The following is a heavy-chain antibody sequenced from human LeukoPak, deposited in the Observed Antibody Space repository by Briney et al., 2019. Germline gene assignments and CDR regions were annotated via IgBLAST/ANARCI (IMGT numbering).Heavy chain of an antibody. Sequence: GGSLRLSCAASGFTFSTYAMRWVRQAPGKGLKWVSSITGSGGSTYYADSVKGRFTTSRDNSKNTLYLQVNSLRAEDTAVYYCARGQSMPLPYFDYWGQGTLVTVSS. D-gene: IGHD2/OR15-2a*01. CDR2: ITGSGGST. V-gene: IGHV3-23*01. J-gene: IGHJ4*02. CDR3: ARGQSMPLPYFDY. CDR1: GFTFSTYA.